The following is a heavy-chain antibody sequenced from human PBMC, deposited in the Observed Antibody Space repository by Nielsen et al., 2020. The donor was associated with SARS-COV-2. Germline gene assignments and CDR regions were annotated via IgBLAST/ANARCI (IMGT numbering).Heavy chain of an antibody. CDR1: GFTFSSLW. Sequence: GESLKISCAASGFTFSSLWMSWVRQVPGKGLEWVADIKPDGSEKFYVDSVKGRFTISGDNAKNSMSLQMNSLRVEDTAVYYCARDWSRAFDVWGQGTMVTVSS. CDR3: ARDWSRAFDV. J-gene: IGHJ3*01. V-gene: IGHV3-7*01. CDR2: IKPDGSEK.